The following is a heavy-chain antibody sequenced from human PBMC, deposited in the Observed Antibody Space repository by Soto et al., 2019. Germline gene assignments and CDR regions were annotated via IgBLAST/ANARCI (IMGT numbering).Heavy chain of an antibody. D-gene: IGHD3-3*01. CDR3: AKDKDIWGGRRGDFDS. Sequence: VHLLESVGGLVQPGGSLRLSCAASGFRFSTYVMAWVRLAPGKGLEWVSAISGSGGGTYYADSVMGRFSISRDNSNNTLYLQMNGLRAEDTAVYFCAKDKDIWGGRRGDFDSWGQGTRVTVSS. J-gene: IGHJ4*02. CDR1: GFRFSTYV. V-gene: IGHV3-23*01. CDR2: ISGSGGGT.